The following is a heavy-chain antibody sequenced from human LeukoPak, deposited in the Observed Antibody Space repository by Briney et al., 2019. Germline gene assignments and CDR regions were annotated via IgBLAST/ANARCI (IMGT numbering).Heavy chain of an antibody. CDR3: ARDGVITSGGDRLLRYYFDY. J-gene: IGHJ4*02. V-gene: IGHV1-18*01. CDR2: ISAYNGNT. CDR1: GYTFTSYG. D-gene: IGHD3-22*01. Sequence: ASVKVSCKASGYTFTSYGISWVRQAPGQGLEWIGWISAYNGNTNYAQKLQSRVTMPTDKSTSTAYMELRSLRSDDTAVYYCARDGVITSGGDRLLRYYFDYWGQGTLVTVSS.